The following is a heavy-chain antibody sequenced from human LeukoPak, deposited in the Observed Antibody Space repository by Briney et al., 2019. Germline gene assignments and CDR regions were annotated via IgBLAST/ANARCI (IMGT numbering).Heavy chain of an antibody. D-gene: IGHD5-18*01. CDR1: GFTFGDYA. Sequence: GGSLRLSCTASGFTFGDYAMSWVRQAPGKGLEWVGFIRSKAYGGTTEYAASVKGRFTISRDDSKSIAYLQMNSLKTEDTAVYYCTRAPKDTAMGFYYYYYMDVWGKGTTVTISS. V-gene: IGHV3-49*04. J-gene: IGHJ6*03. CDR2: IRSKAYGGTT. CDR3: TRAPKDTAMGFYYYYYMDV.